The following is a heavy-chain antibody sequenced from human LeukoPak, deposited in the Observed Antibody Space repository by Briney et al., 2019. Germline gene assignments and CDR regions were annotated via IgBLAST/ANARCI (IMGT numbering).Heavy chain of an antibody. Sequence: ASVKVSCKVSGYTLTELSMHWVRQAPGKGLEWMGGFDPEDGETIYAQKFQGRVTMTEDTSTDTAYMELSSLRSEDTAVYYCATVLMVYAIPRDAFDIWGQGTMVTVSS. CDR3: ATVLMVYAIPRDAFDI. V-gene: IGHV1-24*01. CDR1: GYTLTELS. CDR2: FDPEDGET. J-gene: IGHJ3*02. D-gene: IGHD2-8*01.